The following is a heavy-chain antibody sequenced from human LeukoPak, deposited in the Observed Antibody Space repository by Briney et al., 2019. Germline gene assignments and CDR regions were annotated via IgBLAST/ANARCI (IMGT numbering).Heavy chain of an antibody. V-gene: IGHV1-2*02. CDR3: ERSDYGGKGAGDNWFDP. Sequence: GASVKVSCKASGYTFTVYYIHWVRQAPGQGLEWMGWMNPNSGATNYAQKFQGRGTMTMEASISTTYTERSSLRSEETVVYYWERSDYGGKGAGDNWFDPWGQGTLVTVSS. CDR1: GYTFTVYY. J-gene: IGHJ5*02. D-gene: IGHD4-23*01. CDR2: MNPNSGAT.